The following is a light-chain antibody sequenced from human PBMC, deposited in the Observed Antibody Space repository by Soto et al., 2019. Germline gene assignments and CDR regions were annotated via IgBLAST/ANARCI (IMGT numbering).Light chain of an antibody. Sequence: DIQMTQSPSTLSASVGDRVTITCRASQSISSWLAWYQQKPGKAPKLLIYDASSLESGVPSRFSGSGSGTEFTRTISSLQPDDLATYYCQQYNSYPWTFGQGTKVEIK. J-gene: IGKJ1*01. CDR2: DAS. CDR1: QSISSW. CDR3: QQYNSYPWT. V-gene: IGKV1-5*01.